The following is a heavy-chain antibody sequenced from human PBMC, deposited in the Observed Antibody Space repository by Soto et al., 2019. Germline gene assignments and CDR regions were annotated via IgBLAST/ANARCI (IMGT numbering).Heavy chain of an antibody. CDR3: VSQQTTVINQAYFDY. CDR2: VYYRGRS. D-gene: IGHD4-4*01. Sequence: PSETLSLTCTFSVVSVTNSSYYCGWIRQSPGKGLEWIGSVYYRGRSYSKSSVKSRVTISVDKSKNQFSLNLNSVTASDTAVYFCVSQQTTVINQAYFDYRGPGALVTGS. CDR1: VVSVTNSSYY. V-gene: IGHV4-39*01. J-gene: IGHJ4*02.